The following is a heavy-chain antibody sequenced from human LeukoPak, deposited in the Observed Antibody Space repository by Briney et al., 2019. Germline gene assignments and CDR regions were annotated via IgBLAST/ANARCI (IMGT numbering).Heavy chain of an antibody. CDR1: GFTFSSYA. D-gene: IGHD2-2*01. V-gene: IGHV3-30-3*01. CDR2: ISYDGSNK. CDR3: AKGLIKYCSSTSCLTFDY. J-gene: IGHJ4*02. Sequence: GGSLRLSCAASGFTFSSYAMHWVRQAPGKGLEWVAVISYDGSNKYYADSVKGRFTISRDNSKNTLYLQMNSLRAEDTAVYYCAKGLIKYCSSTSCLTFDYWGQGTLVTVSS.